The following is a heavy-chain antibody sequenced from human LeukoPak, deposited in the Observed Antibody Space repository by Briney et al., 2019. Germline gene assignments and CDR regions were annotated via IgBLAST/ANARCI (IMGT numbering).Heavy chain of an antibody. CDR3: GMSGDRVPLQDDVFDV. J-gene: IGHJ3*01. D-gene: IGHD1-26*01. V-gene: IGHV5-51*01. CDR1: GYGFTSYC. Sequence: GESLKISCKVSGYGFTSYCIGWVRQMPGKGLEWMGVIYPGDSGPTYSPSFQGQVTISVDKSINTAYLQWSSLQASDTAMYYCGMSGDRVPLQDDVFDVWGQGTMVTVST. CDR2: IYPGDSGP.